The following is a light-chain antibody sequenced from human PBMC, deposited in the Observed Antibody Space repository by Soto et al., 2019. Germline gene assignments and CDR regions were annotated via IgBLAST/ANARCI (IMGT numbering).Light chain of an antibody. J-gene: IGKJ5*01. CDR1: QSVNHN. CDR2: GAS. CDR3: QQYGSSPIT. Sequence: EIVMTQSPATLSVSPGERASLSCRASQSVNHNLAWYQQKPGQAPRLLIYGASSRATGIPDRFSGSGSGTDFTLPISRLEPEDFAVYYCQQYGSSPITFGQGTRLEIK. V-gene: IGKV3-20*01.